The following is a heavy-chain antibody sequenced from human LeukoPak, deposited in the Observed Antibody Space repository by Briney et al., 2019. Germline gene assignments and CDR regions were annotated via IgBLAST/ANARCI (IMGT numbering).Heavy chain of an antibody. D-gene: IGHD2-2*01. V-gene: IGHV4-34*01. J-gene: IGHJ3*02. Sequence: SETLSLTCAAYGGSFSGDYWSWIRQPPGKGLEWIGEINHSGSTNYNPSLKSRVTISVDTSKNQFSLKLSSVTAADTAVYHCARAPGGYCSSTSCRSYAFDIWGQGTMVTVSS. CDR1: GGSFSGDY. CDR2: INHSGST. CDR3: ARAPGGYCSSTSCRSYAFDI.